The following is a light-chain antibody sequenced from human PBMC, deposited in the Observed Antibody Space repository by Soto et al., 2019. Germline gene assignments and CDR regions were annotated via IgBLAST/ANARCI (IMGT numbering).Light chain of an antibody. CDR3: LQGTHLPST. Sequence: DVVMTQSPVSLPVTLGQPASISCRSSQSLVHSDGTTFLSWFLQRPGQAPRRLIYKVSNRDSGVPDRVSGSGSGTDFTLKISRVEAEDVGVYYCLQGTHLPSTCGPRTKVDI. J-gene: IGKJ3*01. CDR1: QSLVHSDGTTF. V-gene: IGKV2-30*02. CDR2: KVS.